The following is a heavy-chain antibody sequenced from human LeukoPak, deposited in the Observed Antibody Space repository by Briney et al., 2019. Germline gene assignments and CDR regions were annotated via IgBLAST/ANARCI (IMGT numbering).Heavy chain of an antibody. CDR2: INHSGST. V-gene: IGHV4-34*01. Sequence: PSETLSLTCTVSGGSISGYYWSWIRQPPGKGLEWIGEINHSGSTNYNPSLKSRVTISVDTSKNQFSLKLSSVTAADTAVYYCARAQSGSTHDYWGQGTLVTVSS. CDR3: ARAQSGSTHDY. D-gene: IGHD1-26*01. CDR1: GGSISGYY. J-gene: IGHJ4*02.